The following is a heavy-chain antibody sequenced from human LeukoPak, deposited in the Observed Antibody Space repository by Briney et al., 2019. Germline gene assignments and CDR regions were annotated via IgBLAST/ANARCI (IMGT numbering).Heavy chain of an antibody. CDR2: IYSSGST. V-gene: IGHV4-4*07. Sequence: SSETLSLTCTVSGGSISRYYWSWLRQPPGKGLEWIGRIYSSGSTKYNLSLKRRVTMSADTSKNQFSLKLSSVTAADTAVYYCARRMAAAGIGIYFDYWGQGTLVTVSS. CDR1: GGSISRYY. D-gene: IGHD6-13*01. CDR3: ARRMAAAGIGIYFDY. J-gene: IGHJ4*02.